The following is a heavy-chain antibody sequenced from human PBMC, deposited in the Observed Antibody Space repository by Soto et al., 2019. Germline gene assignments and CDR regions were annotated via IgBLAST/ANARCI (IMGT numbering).Heavy chain of an antibody. CDR2: INHSGSS. V-gene: IGHV4-34*01. J-gene: IGHJ2*01. CDR1: GGSFRGFY. CDR3: ARMAGTGYLEL. Sequence: SATLSLTSAFHGGSFRGFYWTWIRQPPGQGLEWIGEINHSGSSNYNPPLKSRVTMSLDTSRNQFSLSLNSVTAADTAVYYCARMAGTGYLELWGRRNTVTVCS.